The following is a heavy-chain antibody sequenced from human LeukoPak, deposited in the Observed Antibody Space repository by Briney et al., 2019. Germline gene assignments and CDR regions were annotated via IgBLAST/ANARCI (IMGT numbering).Heavy chain of an antibody. V-gene: IGHV3-9*03. CDR3: SASFRPQSYYYYSSGSTAPFDY. J-gene: IGHJ4*02. CDR2: ISWNSGST. D-gene: IGHD3-22*01. Sequence: GGSLRLSCAASGFTFDDYAMHWVRQAPGKGMEWVSGISWNSGSTDYADSVTAPFTITIYNANHSLYLQLHILRSQDMALYYFSASFRPQSYYYYSSGSTAPFDYWGQGTLVTVSS. CDR1: GFTFDDYA.